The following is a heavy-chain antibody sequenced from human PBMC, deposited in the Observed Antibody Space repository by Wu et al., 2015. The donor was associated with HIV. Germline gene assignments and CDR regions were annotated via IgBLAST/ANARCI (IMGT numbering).Heavy chain of an antibody. CDR1: GYTFSNFG. V-gene: IGHV1-18*01. Sequence: QVQLVQSGAEVKKPGASVKVSCKPSGYTFSNFGIAWVRQAPGQGLEWLGWISTYNGNTNYAQKLQDRVTLTKDTSTSTAYMELRSLRSDDTAVYYCASVTLGYCSGGSCYSGYGMDVVGPKGPRS. CDR2: ISTYNGNT. J-gene: IGHJ6*02. D-gene: IGHD2-15*01. CDR3: ASVTLGYCSGGSCYSGYGMDV.